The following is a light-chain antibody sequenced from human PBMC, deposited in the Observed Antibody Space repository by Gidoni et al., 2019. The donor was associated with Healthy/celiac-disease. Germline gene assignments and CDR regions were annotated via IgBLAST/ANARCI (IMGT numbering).Light chain of an antibody. V-gene: IGLV1-44*01. CDR2: SNN. CDR1: SSNIGSNT. CDR3: AAWDDSLNGPV. Sequence: QSVLTQPPSASGTPGQRVTISCSGSSSNIGSNTVNWSQQLPGTAPKLLIYSNNQRPSGVPDRFSGSKSGTSASLAISGLQSEDEADYSCAAWDDSLNGPVFGGGTKLTVL. J-gene: IGLJ2*01.